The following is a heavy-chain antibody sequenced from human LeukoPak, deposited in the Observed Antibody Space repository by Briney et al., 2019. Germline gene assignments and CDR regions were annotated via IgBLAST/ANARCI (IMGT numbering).Heavy chain of an antibody. Sequence: GGSLRLSCAASGFTFSSYGMHWVRRAPGKGLEWVAVISYDGSNKYYADSVKGRFTISRDNSKNTLYLQMNSLRAEDTAVYYCAILCSSTSCHDYWGQGTLVTVSS. V-gene: IGHV3-30*03. J-gene: IGHJ4*02. CDR3: AILCSSTSCHDY. CDR1: GFTFSSYG. CDR2: ISYDGSNK. D-gene: IGHD2-2*01.